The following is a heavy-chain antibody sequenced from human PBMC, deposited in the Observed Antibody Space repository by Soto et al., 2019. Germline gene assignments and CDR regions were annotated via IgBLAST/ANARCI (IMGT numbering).Heavy chain of an antibody. CDR3: ATGNVDSMLEY. J-gene: IGHJ4*02. Sequence: SETLSLTCVVSDGSISTYDWWTWVRQPPGKGLEWIGKMFRSGGADYSPSLKSRVTISADSSKNHFSLRLTAVTAADTAVYYCATGNVDSMLEYWGQGTQVTASS. CDR1: DGSISTYDW. V-gene: IGHV4-4*02. CDR2: MFRSGGA. D-gene: IGHD3-3*01.